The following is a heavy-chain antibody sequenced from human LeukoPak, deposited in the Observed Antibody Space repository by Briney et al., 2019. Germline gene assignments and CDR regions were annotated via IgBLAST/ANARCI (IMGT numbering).Heavy chain of an antibody. Sequence: GGSLRLSCAASGFTFSSYSMNWVRQAPGKGLEWVSYISSSSSTIYYADSVKGRFTISRDNSKNTLYLQMNSLRAEDTAVYYCAKDSGYDAFDYWGQGTLVTVSS. V-gene: IGHV3-48*01. CDR2: ISSSSSTI. CDR1: GFTFSSYS. J-gene: IGHJ4*02. CDR3: AKDSGYDAFDY. D-gene: IGHD5-12*01.